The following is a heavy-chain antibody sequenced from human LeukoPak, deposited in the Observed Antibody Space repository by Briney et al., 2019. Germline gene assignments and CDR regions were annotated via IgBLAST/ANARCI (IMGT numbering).Heavy chain of an antibody. CDR3: AGDPPVAGTS. CDR1: GGSVSSGSYY. Sequence: PSETLSLTCTVSGGSVSSGSYYWSWIRQPPGKGLEWIGYIYYSGSTNYNPSLKSRVTISVDTSKNQFSLKLSSVTAADTAVYYCAGDPPVAGTSWGQGTLVTVSS. J-gene: IGHJ4*02. V-gene: IGHV4-61*01. D-gene: IGHD6-19*01. CDR2: IYYSGST.